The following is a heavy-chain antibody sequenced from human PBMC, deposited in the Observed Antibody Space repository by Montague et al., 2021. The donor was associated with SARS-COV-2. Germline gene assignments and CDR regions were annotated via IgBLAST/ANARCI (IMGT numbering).Heavy chain of an antibody. CDR1: GDSIRSYY. V-gene: IGHV4-59*01. J-gene: IGHJ4*02. CDR2: IYYSGIT. Sequence: SETLSLTCTLSGDSIRSYYWSWIRQPPGKGLEWIGNIYYSGITNXNPSLKSRVTTSIDTSKNQFSLRLSSVTAADTAVYYCARVRLTGTTAPYFDYWGQGTLVTVSS. D-gene: IGHD1-1*01. CDR3: ARVRLTGTTAPYFDY.